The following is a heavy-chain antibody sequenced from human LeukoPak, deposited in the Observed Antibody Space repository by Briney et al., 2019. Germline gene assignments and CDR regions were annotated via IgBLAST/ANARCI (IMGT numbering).Heavy chain of an antibody. CDR1: GYTFTSYG. CDR3: ARDLVSGSNWFDP. J-gene: IGHJ5*02. D-gene: IGHD5-12*01. Sequence: ASVKVSCKASGYTFTSYGISWVRQAPGQGLEWMGWISAYSGNTNYAQKLQGRVTINTDTSTSTAYMELRSLRSDDTAVYYCARDLVSGSNWFDPWGQGTLVTVSS. CDR2: ISAYSGNT. V-gene: IGHV1-18*01.